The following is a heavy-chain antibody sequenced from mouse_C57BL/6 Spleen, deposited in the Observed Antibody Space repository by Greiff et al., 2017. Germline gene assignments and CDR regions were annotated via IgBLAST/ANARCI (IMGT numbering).Heavy chain of an antibody. V-gene: IGHV1-26*01. J-gene: IGHJ2*01. D-gene: IGHD1-1*01. CDR2: INPKNGGT. CDR1: GYTFTDYY. CDR3: ARLSYYGSSYFDY. Sequence: EVQLQQSGPELVKPGASVKISCKASGYTFTDYYMNWVKQSHGKSLEWIGDINPKNGGTSYNQKFKGKATLTVDKSSSTAYMELRSLTSEDSAVYYCARLSYYGSSYFDYWGQGTTLTVSS.